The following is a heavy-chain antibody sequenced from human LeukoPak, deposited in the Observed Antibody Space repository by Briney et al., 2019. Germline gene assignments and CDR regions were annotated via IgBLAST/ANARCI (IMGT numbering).Heavy chain of an antibody. CDR3: ARSITMVRGGHHYYYYYYMDD. J-gene: IGHJ6*03. D-gene: IGHD3-10*01. CDR1: GYTFTSYG. V-gene: IGHV1-18*01. CDR2: ISAYNGNT. Sequence: ASVKVSCKASGYTFTSYGISWVRQAPGQGLEWMGWISAYNGNTNYAQKLQGRVTMTTDTSTSTAYMELRSLRSDDTAVYYCARSITMVRGGHHYYYYYYMDDWGKGTTVTVSS.